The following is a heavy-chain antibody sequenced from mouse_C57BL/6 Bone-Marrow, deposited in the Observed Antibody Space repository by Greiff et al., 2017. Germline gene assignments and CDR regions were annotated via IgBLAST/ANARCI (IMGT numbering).Heavy chain of an antibody. J-gene: IGHJ3*01. CDR1: GYTFTDYE. V-gene: IGHV1-15*01. CDR2: IDPETGGT. Sequence: VQLQQSGAELVRPGASVPLSCKASGYTFTDYEMHWVKQTPVHGLEWIGAIDPETGGTAYNQKFKGKAILTADKASRTAYLELRSLTSEDSAVYYCTGYYGTWFAYWGQGTLVTVSA. D-gene: IGHD1-2*01. CDR3: TGYYGTWFAY.